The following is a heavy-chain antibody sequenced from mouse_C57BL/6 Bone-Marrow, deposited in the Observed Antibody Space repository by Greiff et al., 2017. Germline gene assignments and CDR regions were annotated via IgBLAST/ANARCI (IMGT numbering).Heavy chain of an antibody. CDR1: GYAFTNYL. CDR2: INPGSGGT. Sequence: VKLMESGAELVRPGTSVKVSCKASGYAFTNYLIEWVKQRPGQGLEWIGVINPGSGGTNYNEKFKGKATLTADKSSSTAYMQLSSLTSEDSAVYFCAIFMDYWGQGTSVTVSS. V-gene: IGHV1-54*01. CDR3: AIFMDY. J-gene: IGHJ4*01.